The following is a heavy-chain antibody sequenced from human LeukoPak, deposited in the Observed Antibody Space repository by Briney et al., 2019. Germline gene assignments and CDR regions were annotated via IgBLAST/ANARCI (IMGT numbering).Heavy chain of an antibody. Sequence: GRSLRLSCAASGLTFSSYGMHWVRQAPGKGLEWVAVISNDGSNKYYADSVKGRFTISRDNSKNTLYLQMNSLRAEDTAVYYCAKRRGVGATYYYGMDVWGQGTTVTVSS. D-gene: IGHD1-26*01. V-gene: IGHV3-30*18. CDR3: AKRRGVGATYYYGMDV. CDR2: ISNDGSNK. CDR1: GLTFSSYG. J-gene: IGHJ6*02.